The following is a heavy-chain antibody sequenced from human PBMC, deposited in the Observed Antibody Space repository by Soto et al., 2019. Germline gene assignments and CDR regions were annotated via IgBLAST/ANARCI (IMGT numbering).Heavy chain of an antibody. CDR1: GDSISSADYC. D-gene: IGHD6-19*01. CDR3: AREDSGLFDY. CDR2: ICYSGST. Sequence: SSETLSLTCTVSGDSISSADYCWSWIRQPPGKGLEWIGYICYSGSTYYNPSLKSRTTMSVDTSKKQFSLTLTSVTAADTAVYYCAREDSGLFDYWGQGSLVTVSS. V-gene: IGHV4-30-4*01. J-gene: IGHJ4*02.